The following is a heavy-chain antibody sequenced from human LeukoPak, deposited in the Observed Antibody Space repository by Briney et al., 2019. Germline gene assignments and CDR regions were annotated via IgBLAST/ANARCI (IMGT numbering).Heavy chain of an antibody. CDR2: ISSSGRYL. Sequence: GGSLRLSCAASGFTFSSHVMNWVRQAPGKGLEWVSSISSSGRYLYYADSVRGRFTISRDNAKNSLYLELNSLRAEDTAIYYCARATFIVEATTTGAFDVWGQGTLVTVYS. D-gene: IGHD3-22*01. J-gene: IGHJ3*01. CDR1: GFTFSSHV. V-gene: IGHV3-21*06. CDR3: ARATFIVEATTTGAFDV.